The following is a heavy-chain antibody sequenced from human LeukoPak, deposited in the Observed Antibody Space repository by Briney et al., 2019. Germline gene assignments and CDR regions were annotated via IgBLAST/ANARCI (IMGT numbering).Heavy chain of an antibody. V-gene: IGHV4-39*02. Sequence: SETLSLTCTVSGGSISSSSYYWGWVRQPPGRGLEWIGSIYYSGSTYYNPSLKSRVTISVDTSKNQFSLKLSSVTAADTAVYYCAREYYYGSGSSSNWFDPWGQGTLVTVSS. J-gene: IGHJ5*02. CDR2: IYYSGST. D-gene: IGHD3-10*01. CDR3: AREYYYGSGSSSNWFDP. CDR1: GGSISSSSYY.